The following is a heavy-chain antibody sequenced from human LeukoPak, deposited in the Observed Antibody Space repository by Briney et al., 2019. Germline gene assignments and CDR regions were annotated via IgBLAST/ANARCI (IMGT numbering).Heavy chain of an antibody. V-gene: IGHV5-51*01. J-gene: IGHJ4*02. Sequence: GESLKISCKGSGYSFTRYWIGWVRQMPGKGLEWMGIIYPADSDIRYSPSFRGQVTISADKSISTAYLQWSSLKASDTAMYYCARPKGIAAAIDYWGQGTLVTVSS. CDR2: IYPADSDI. D-gene: IGHD6-13*01. CDR3: ARPKGIAAAIDY. CDR1: GYSFTRYW.